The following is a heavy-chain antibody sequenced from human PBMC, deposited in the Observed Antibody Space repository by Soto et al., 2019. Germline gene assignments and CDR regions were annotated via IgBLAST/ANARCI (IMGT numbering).Heavy chain of an antibody. V-gene: IGHV3-48*03. CDR1: GFTFSSYE. CDR3: ARVVETSWVFDYHYGMDL. Sequence: GGSLRLSCASSGFTFSSYEMNWVRQAPGKGLEWVSYISSSGSTIYYADSVKGRFTISRDNAKNSLYLQMNSLRAEDTAVYDCARVVETSWVFDYHYGMDLWGRRATV. CDR2: ISSSGSTI. J-gene: IGHJ6*04. D-gene: IGHD2-2*01.